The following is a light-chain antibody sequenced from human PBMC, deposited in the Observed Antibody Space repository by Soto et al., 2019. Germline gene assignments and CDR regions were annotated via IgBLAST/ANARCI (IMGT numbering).Light chain of an antibody. J-gene: IGKJ4*01. CDR1: QGISSY. CDR2: TAS. CDR3: QQNSNYPFT. Sequence: DVQLTQSPSSLSASVGERATFTCGASQGISSYLVWYQKKPGKTPKLLISTASTWPSVVPSRFSGSGSGTEFTLTISSLQPEDSATYYCQQNSNYPFTFGGGTKVEIK. V-gene: IGKV1-9*01.